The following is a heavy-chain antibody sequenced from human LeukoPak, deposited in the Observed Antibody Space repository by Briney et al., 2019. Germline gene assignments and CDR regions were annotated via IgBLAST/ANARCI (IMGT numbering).Heavy chain of an antibody. CDR1: GFTVSTNY. CDR3: ATLPVVGAAVPSDY. Sequence: GGSLRLSCAASGFTVSTNYMSWVRQALGKGLEWVSVIYSGGSIYYADSVKGRFTISRDNSKNTLYLQMNSLRAEDTAVYYCATLPVVGAAVPSDYWGQGTLVTVSS. V-gene: IGHV3-53*01. D-gene: IGHD1-26*01. CDR2: IYSGGSI. J-gene: IGHJ4*02.